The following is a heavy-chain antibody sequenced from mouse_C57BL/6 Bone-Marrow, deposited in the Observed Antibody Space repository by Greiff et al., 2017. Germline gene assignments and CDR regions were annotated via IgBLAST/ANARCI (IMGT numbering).Heavy chain of an antibody. D-gene: IGHD3-2*02. CDR3: AGDKGRQLRLLDY. CDR1: GFPITSGYY. J-gene: IGHJ2*01. CDR2: ITHSGET. Sequence: QVKLQQSGPGLVKPSQSLFLTCSITGFPITSGYYWIWIRQSPGKPLEWMGYITHSGETFYNPSLQSPISITSETSKNQFFLQLHYVTTEDTAMYYCAGDKGRQLRLLDYWGQGTTLTVSS. V-gene: IGHV12-3*01.